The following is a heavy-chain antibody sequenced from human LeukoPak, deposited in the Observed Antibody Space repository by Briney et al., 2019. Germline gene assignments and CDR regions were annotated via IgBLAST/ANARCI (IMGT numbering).Heavy chain of an antibody. V-gene: IGHV3-23*01. CDR3: AKDHTWYGGYSDY. CDR1: GFTFSNYV. CDR2: ISGSGGST. D-gene: IGHD3-10*01. J-gene: IGHJ4*02. Sequence: PGGSLRLSCAASGFTFSNYVMNWVRQAPGKGLEWVSAISGSGGSTYYADSVKGRFTISRDNSKNTLYLQMNSLRAEDTAVYYCAKDHTWYGGYSDYWGQGTRVTVSS.